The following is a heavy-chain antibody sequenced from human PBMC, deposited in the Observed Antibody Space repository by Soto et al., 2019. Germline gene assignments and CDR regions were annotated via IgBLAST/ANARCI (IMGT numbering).Heavy chain of an antibody. CDR2: IWYDGSNK. J-gene: IGHJ6*02. CDR1: GFTFSSYG. V-gene: IGHV3-33*01. D-gene: IGHD3-16*02. CDR3: ARSLMITFGGVIVNGMDV. Sequence: GGSLRLSCAASGFTFSSYGMHWVRQAPGKGLEWVAVIWYDGSNKYYADSVKGRFTISRDNSKNTLYLQMNSLRAEDTAVYYCARSLMITFGGVIVNGMDVWGQGTTGTVS.